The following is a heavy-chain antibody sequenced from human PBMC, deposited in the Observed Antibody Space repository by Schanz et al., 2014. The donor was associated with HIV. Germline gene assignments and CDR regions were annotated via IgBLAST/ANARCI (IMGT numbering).Heavy chain of an antibody. CDR1: GGTFRSNA. V-gene: IGHV1-69*06. J-gene: IGHJ6*03. CDR2: VLPLFMNS. Sequence: QVQLVQSGAEVKKTGSSVKVSCKASGGTFRSNARSWVRQAPGHGVEILFFVLPLFMNSNYAQLFQGRVPTIADKSTNILYMELSNLXSEDTAVYYCAKASFLVATGKWDYCYMDV. D-gene: IGHD5-12*01. CDR3: AKASFLVATGKWDYCYMDV.